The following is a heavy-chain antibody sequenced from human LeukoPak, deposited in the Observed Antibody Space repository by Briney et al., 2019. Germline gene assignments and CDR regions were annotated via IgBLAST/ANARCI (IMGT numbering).Heavy chain of an antibody. CDR3: ASGVEQQLGPGFDY. V-gene: IGHV4-34*01. J-gene: IGHJ4*02. CDR2: INHSGST. D-gene: IGHD6-13*01. CDR1: GGSFSGYY. Sequence: SETLSLTCAVYGGSFSGYYWSWIRQPPGKGLEWIGEINHSGSTNYNPSLKSRVTMSVDTSKNQFSLKLSSVTAADTAVYYCASGVEQQLGPGFDYWGQGTLVTVSS.